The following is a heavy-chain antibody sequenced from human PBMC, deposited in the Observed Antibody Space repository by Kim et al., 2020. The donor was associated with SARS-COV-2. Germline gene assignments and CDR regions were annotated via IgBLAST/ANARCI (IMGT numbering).Heavy chain of an antibody. CDR1: GGTFSSYA. D-gene: IGHD3-3*01. Sequence: SVKVSCKASGGTFSSYAISWVRQAPGQGLEWMGGIIPIFGTANYAQKFQGRVTITADESTSTAYMELSSLRSEDTAVYYCARDFGGPYRVLYFDYWGQGTLVTVSS. V-gene: IGHV1-69*13. CDR3: ARDFGGPYRVLYFDY. J-gene: IGHJ4*02. CDR2: IIPIFGTA.